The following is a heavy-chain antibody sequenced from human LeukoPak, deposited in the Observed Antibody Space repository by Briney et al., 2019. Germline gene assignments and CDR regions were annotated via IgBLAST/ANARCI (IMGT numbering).Heavy chain of an antibody. CDR2: VKQDGSEE. CDR1: GFTFNKYW. D-gene: IGHD1-26*01. CDR3: ARSGSDFDC. V-gene: IGHV3-7*01. J-gene: IGHJ4*02. Sequence: GGSLRLSCIASGFTFNKYWMSWVRQPPGKGLEWVANVKQDGSEEYYVDSVKGRFTISRDNAKNSQYLQINSLRVEDTAVYYCARSGSDFDCWGQGTLVTVSS.